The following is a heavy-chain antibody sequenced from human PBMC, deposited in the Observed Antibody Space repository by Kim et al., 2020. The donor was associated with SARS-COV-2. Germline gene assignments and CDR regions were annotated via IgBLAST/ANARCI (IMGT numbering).Heavy chain of an antibody. CDR1: GGSVTSYY. D-gene: IGHD1-7*01. J-gene: IGHJ4*02. Sequence: SETLSLTCSVSGGSVTSYYCSWIRQPAGKGLEWIGRIFSSGTTYSPSLKSRVSMSLDTSKNQFSLNLSSVTAADTAVYYCVILGGTTRVIYWGQGTLVTV. V-gene: IGHV4-4*07. CDR3: VILGGTTRVIY. CDR2: IFSSGT.